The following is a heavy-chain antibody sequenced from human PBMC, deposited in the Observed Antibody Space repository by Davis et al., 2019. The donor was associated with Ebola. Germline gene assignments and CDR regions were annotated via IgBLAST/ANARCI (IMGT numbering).Heavy chain of an antibody. J-gene: IGHJ5*01. CDR1: GGSINNYF. V-gene: IGHV4-59*01. CDR2: IHYLGNT. D-gene: IGHD4-17*01. Sequence: MPGGSLRLSCTVSGGSINNYFWSWIRQPPGKGLEWIGNIHYLGNTNYNPSLKSRVTISVDTSKNQFSLKLSSVTAADTAVYYCARDAFPGDYIRWFDSWGQGTLVTVSS. CDR3: ARDAFPGDYIRWFDS.